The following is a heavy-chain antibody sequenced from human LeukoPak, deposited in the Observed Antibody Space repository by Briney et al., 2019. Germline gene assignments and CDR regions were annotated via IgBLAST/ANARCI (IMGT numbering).Heavy chain of an antibody. CDR2: ISYDGSNK. D-gene: IGHD3-10*01. CDR1: GFTFSSYG. V-gene: IGHV3-30*03. J-gene: IGHJ4*02. Sequence: GRSLRLSCAASGFTFSSYGMHWVRQAPGKGLEWVAVISYDGSNKYYADSVKGRFTISRDNSKNTLYLQMNSLRAEDTAVYYCARDSGGSGSYLFDYWGQGTLSPSPQ. CDR3: ARDSGGSGSYLFDY.